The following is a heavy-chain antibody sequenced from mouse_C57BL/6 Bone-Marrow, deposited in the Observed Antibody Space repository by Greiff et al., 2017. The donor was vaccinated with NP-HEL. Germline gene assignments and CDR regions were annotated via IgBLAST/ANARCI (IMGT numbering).Heavy chain of an antibody. CDR1: GYTFTSYT. Sequence: QVQLQQSGAELARPGASVKMSCKASGYTFTSYTMHWVKQRPGQGLEWIGYINPSSGYTKYNQKFKDKATLTADKSSSTAYMQLSSLTSEDSAGYYCARNYGSSYHWYFDVWGTGTTVTVSS. CDR2: INPSSGYT. V-gene: IGHV1-4*01. CDR3: ARNYGSSYHWYFDV. J-gene: IGHJ1*03. D-gene: IGHD1-1*01.